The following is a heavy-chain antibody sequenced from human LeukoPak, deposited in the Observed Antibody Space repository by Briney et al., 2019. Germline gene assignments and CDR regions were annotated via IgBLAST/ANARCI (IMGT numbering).Heavy chain of an antibody. D-gene: IGHD3-10*02. CDR3: AELGITMIGGV. J-gene: IGHJ6*04. CDR1: GFTSSSYE. V-gene: IGHV3-48*03. Sequence: GGTLRLSCAASGFTSSSYEMNWVRQAPGKGLEWVSYISSSGSTIYYADSVKGRFTISRDNAKNSLYLQMNSLRAEDTAVYYCAELGITMIGGVWGKGTTVTISS. CDR2: ISSSGSTI.